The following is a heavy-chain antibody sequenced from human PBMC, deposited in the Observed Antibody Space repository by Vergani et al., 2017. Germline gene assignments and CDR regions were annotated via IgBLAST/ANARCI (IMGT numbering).Heavy chain of an antibody. CDR2: IKQDGSEK. Sequence: EVLLVESGGGLVQPGGSLRLSCAASGFTFSAYWMNWVRQAPGKGLEWVANIKQDGSEKYYVDSVKGRFTISRDNANNLVYLQMGSVRADDTAVYYCARYNGSVRPQSRRLLSDIGWFDPCGQETLVTVSS. CDR1: GFTFSAYW. J-gene: IGHJ5*02. V-gene: IGHV3-7*01. D-gene: IGHD1-14*01. CDR3: ARYNGSVRPQSRRLLSDIGWFDP.